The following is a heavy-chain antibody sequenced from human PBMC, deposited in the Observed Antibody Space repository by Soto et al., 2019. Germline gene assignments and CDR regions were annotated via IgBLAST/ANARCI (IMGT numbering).Heavy chain of an antibody. J-gene: IGHJ4*02. V-gene: IGHV4-4*02. Sequence: QVQLQESGPGLVKPSGTLSLTCAVSGGSISTSNWWSWVRQPPGKGLEWIGEVYRTGSTNYNPSLESRRTICVDKSTNHFSLKLTSVTAAATAVYYCARARATIAAAASFDRWGQGTLVTVSS. CDR1: GGSISTSNW. CDR3: ARARATIAAAASFDR. D-gene: IGHD6-13*01. CDR2: VYRTGST.